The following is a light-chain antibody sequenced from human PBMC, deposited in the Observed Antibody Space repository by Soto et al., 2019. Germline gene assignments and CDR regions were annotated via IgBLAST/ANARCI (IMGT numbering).Light chain of an antibody. CDR3: KPYGSSPPP. J-gene: IGKJ4*01. CDR2: RVS. CDR1: QTITT. V-gene: IGKV3-20*01. Sequence: EIAFTKSPGTLYLSTGERATTSFRASQTITTLAWYQRKPGQAPRLLIYRVSSRATGVQDRFSGSGSGTDYTLTIRRMEPEDFAVYSCKPYGSSPPPFGGGPKLDIK.